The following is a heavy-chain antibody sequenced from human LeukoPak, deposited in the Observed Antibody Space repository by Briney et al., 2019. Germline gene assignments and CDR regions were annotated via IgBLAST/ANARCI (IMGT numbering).Heavy chain of an antibody. V-gene: IGHV1-2*02. D-gene: IGHD3-22*01. CDR2: FNPNSGGT. Sequence: ASVKVSCKASGYTFTGYYIHWVRQAPGQGLEWMGWFNPNSGGTNYAQEFQGRVTMTRDTSISTAYMELSRLRSDDTAVYYCAREYYFDNSGYYGVGDYWGQGILVTVSS. J-gene: IGHJ4*02. CDR1: GYTFTGYY. CDR3: AREYYFDNSGYYGVGDY.